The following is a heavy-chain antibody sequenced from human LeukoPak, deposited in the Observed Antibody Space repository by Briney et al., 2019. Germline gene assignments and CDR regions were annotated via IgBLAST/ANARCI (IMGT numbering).Heavy chain of an antibody. Sequence: ASVKVSCKASGYTFTAYHMHWVRQAPGQGPEWMGWINPNSGVTNYAQKFQGRVIMTSDTSISTAYMEFSRLRSDDTAMYYCARDLGVTVRPFSLFYWGQGTLVTVSS. CDR2: INPNSGVT. D-gene: IGHD6-6*01. CDR1: GYTFTAYH. CDR3: ARDLGVTVRPFSLFY. J-gene: IGHJ4*02. V-gene: IGHV1-2*02.